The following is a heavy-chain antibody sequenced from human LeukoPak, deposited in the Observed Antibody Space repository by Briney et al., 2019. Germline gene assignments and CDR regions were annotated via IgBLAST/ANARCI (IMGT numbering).Heavy chain of an antibody. CDR3: ARTPEYYYGSGSYSGYFDF. CDR2: ISTSGSTI. CDR1: GFTFSSYE. V-gene: IGHV3-48*03. Sequence: GGSLRLSCAASGFTFSSYEMSWVRQAPTKGLEWVSYISTSGSTIHYADSVKGRFTISRDNAKNSLYLQMNTLRAEDTAVYYCARTPEYYYGSGSYSGYFDFWGQGTLVTVSS. J-gene: IGHJ4*02. D-gene: IGHD3-10*01.